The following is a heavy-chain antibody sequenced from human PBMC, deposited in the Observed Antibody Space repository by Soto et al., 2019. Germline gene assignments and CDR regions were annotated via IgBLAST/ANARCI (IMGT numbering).Heavy chain of an antibody. CDR3: AKAVLDDISHPLWFDP. V-gene: IGHV3-23*01. Sequence: PGGSLRLSCAASGFTFSSYAMSWVRQAPGKGLEWVSAISGSGGSTYYADSVKGRFTISRDNSKNTLYLQMNSLRAEDTAVYYCAKAVLDDISHPLWFDPWGQGTLVTVSS. CDR1: GFTFSSYA. D-gene: IGHD3-9*01. J-gene: IGHJ5*02. CDR2: ISGSGGST.